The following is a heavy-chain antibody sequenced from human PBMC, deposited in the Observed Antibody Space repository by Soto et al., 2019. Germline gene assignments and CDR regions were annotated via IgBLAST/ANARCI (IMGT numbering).Heavy chain of an antibody. D-gene: IGHD3-10*01. Sequence: QVQLVQSGAEVKKPGASVKVSCKASGYTFTSYDINWVRQATGQGLEWMGWMNPNSGNTGYAQKFQGRVTMTRNTPISTAYMELCSLRAEDTAVYYCCYGSGSYYGMDVWGQGTTVTVSS. CDR1: GYTFTSYD. CDR3: CYGSGSYYGMDV. J-gene: IGHJ6*02. V-gene: IGHV1-8*01. CDR2: MNPNSGNT.